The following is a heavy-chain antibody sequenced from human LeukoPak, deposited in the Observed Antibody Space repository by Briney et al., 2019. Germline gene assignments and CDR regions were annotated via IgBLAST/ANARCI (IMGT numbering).Heavy chain of an antibody. CDR1: GFTFSSYG. CDR3: AKGGRDSSGYYPSGAFDI. V-gene: IGHV3-30*02. CDR2: IRYDGSNK. J-gene: IGHJ3*02. Sequence: GGSLRLSCAASGFTFSSYGMHWVRQAPGKGLEWVAFIRYDGSNKYYADSVKGRFTISRDNSKNTLYLQMNSLRAEDTAVYYCAKGGRDSSGYYPSGAFDIWGQGTVVTVSS. D-gene: IGHD3-22*01.